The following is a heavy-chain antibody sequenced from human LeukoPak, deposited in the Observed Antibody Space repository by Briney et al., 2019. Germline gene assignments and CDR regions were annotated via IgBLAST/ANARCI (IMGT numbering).Heavy chain of an antibody. CDR1: GGTFSSYA. Sequence: SVTVSCKASGGTFSSYAISWVRQAPGQGLEWMGGIIPIFGTANYAQKFQGRVTITADESTSTAYMELSSLRSEDAAVYYCARDGGSVELWLDYWGQETLVTVSS. D-gene: IGHD5-18*01. CDR2: IIPIFGTA. V-gene: IGHV1-69*13. J-gene: IGHJ4*02. CDR3: ARDGGSVELWLDY.